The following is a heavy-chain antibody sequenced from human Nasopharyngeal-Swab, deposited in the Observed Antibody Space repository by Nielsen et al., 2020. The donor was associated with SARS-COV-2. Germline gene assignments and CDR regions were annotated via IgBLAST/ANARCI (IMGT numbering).Heavy chain of an antibody. Sequence: GESLKISCAASGFTFSSYWMSWVRQAPGKGLEWVANIKQDGSEKYYADSVKGRFTISRDNAKNSLYLQMNSLRAEDTALYYCAKANYDYVWGSYSDYWGQGTLVTVSS. CDR2: IKQDGSEK. CDR3: AKANYDYVWGSYSDY. V-gene: IGHV3-7*03. CDR1: GFTFSSYW. J-gene: IGHJ4*02. D-gene: IGHD3-16*01.